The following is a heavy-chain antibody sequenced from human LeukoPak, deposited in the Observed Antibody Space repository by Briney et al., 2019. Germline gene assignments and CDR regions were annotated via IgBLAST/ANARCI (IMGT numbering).Heavy chain of an antibody. V-gene: IGHV3-15*01. D-gene: IGHD2-8*01. J-gene: IGHJ4*02. CDR3: TTGNAIPDPDY. CDR2: IKSKTDGGAT. CDR1: GFTFTNAW. Sequence: GGSLRLPCAASGFTFTNAWMNWVRQAPGKGLEWVGRIKSKTDGGATDFAAPVKGRFTISRDDSKTTLYLQMNSLKTEDTALYYCTTGNAIPDPDYWGQGTLVTVSS.